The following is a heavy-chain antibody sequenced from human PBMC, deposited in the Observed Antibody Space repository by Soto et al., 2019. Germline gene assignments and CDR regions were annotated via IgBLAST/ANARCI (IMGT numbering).Heavy chain of an antibody. J-gene: IGHJ3*02. V-gene: IGHV3-23*01. D-gene: IGHD2-2*01. CDR3: AKFWWRYCSSTSCTAQEDAFDI. CDR2: ISGSGGST. CDR1: GFTFSSYA. Sequence: GGSLRLSCAASGFTFSSYAMSWVRQAPGKGLEWVSAISGSGGSTYYADSVKGRFTISRDNSKNTLYRQMNSLGAEDKAVYYCAKFWWRYCSSTSCTAQEDAFDIWGQGTMVTVSS.